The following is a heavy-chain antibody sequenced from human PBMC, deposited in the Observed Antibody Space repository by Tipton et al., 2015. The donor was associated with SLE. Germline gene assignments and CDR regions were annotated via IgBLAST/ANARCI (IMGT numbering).Heavy chain of an antibody. Sequence: TLSLTCTVSGDSVLTGAHYWSWIRHHPGKGLEWIGNIFYSGSTYYNPSLESRVTISIDRSQNQFSLRLTSLTAADTAVYYCARLLHDSRGYYYFDYWGQGTLVTVSS. V-gene: IGHV4-31*03. CDR2: IFYSGST. CDR3: ARLLHDSRGYYYFDY. CDR1: GDSVLTGAHY. J-gene: IGHJ4*02. D-gene: IGHD3-22*01.